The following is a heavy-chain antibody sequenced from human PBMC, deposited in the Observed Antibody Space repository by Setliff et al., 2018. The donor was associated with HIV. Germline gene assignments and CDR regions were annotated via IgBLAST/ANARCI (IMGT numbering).Heavy chain of an antibody. CDR3: ARNIDMHYDFWSAYDY. J-gene: IGHJ4*02. D-gene: IGHD3-3*01. CDR2: INVNNDAT. V-gene: IGHV1-2*02. CDR1: GYTFSDFY. Sequence: GASVKVSCKASGYTFSDFYIHWVRQAPGQGLEWMGWINVNNDATNYAQKFQGRVSMTRDTSISTAYMELRSLTSDDTAVYYCARNIDMHYDFWSAYDYWGQGALVTVSS.